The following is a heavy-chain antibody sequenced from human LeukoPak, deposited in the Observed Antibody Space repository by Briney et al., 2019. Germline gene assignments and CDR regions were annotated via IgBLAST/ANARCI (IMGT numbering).Heavy chain of an antibody. CDR1: GGSVSSGSYY. CDR2: IYYSGST. J-gene: IGHJ4*02. V-gene: IGHV4-61*01. CDR3: ARETYYYDSSGYRFDY. D-gene: IGHD3-22*01. Sequence: SETLSLTCTVSGGSVSSGSYYWSWIRQPPGKGLEWIGYIYYSGSTNCNPSLKSRVTISVDTSKNQFSLKLSSVTAADTAVYYCARETYYYDSSGYRFDYWGQGTLVTVSS.